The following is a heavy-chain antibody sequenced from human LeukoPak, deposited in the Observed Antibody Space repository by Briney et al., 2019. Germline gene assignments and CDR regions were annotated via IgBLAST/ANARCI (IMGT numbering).Heavy chain of an antibody. Sequence: ASVKVSCKASGGTFSSYAISWVRQAPGQGLEWMGGIIPIFGTANYAQKFQGRVTITADKSTSTAYMELSSLRSEDTAVYYCAKVGSTSIYYYYYMDVWGKGTTVTVSS. CDR3: AKVGSTSIYYYYYMDV. D-gene: IGHD2-2*01. CDR1: GGTFSSYA. J-gene: IGHJ6*03. CDR2: IIPIFGTA. V-gene: IGHV1-69*06.